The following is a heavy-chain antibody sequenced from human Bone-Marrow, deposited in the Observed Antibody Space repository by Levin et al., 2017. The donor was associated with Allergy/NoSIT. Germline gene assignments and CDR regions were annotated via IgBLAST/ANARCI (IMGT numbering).Heavy chain of an antibody. CDR2: TSSRGTTV. D-gene: IGHD1-7*01. J-gene: IGHJ4*02. CDR3: ARDPGSTGYFDL. V-gene: IGHV3-11*01. Sequence: KAGGSLRLSCAASGFTFSDYFMSWIRQAPGKGLEWVSYTSSRGTTVYYAESVKGRFSISRDHTKNSLYLQINSLGAEDTAIYYCARDPGSTGYFDLWGQGALVTVSS. CDR1: GFTFSDYF.